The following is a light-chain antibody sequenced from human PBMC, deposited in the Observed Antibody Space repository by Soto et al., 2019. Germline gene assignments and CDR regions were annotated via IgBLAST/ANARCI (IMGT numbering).Light chain of an antibody. CDR3: QLWDSNSDHVV. J-gene: IGLJ2*01. V-gene: IGLV3-21*02. CDR2: HDR. CDR1: NIGRKS. Sequence: SYELTQPPSVSVAPGQTARITCGGTNIGRKSVHWYQQKPGQAPVVVVYHDRDRPAGIPERFSGSNSGNTAALTISSVEAGDEADYYCQLWDSNSDHVVFGGGTKLTVL.